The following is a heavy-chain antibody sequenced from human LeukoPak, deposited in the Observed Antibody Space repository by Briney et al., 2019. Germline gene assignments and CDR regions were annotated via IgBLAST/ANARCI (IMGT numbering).Heavy chain of an antibody. D-gene: IGHD3-10*01. CDR2: VFHRGTT. V-gene: IGHV4-38-2*02. CDR1: GYSINSAFY. CDR3: VRDGYYGSESPGWFGP. Sequence: SETLSLTCTVSGYSINSAFYWGWIRVPPGKGLEWIGSVFHRGTTYYNSSLKSRVNISIDTSKNQFSLKLNSLTAEDTAMYYCVRDGYYGSESPGWFGPWGPGTLVIVSA. J-gene: IGHJ5*02.